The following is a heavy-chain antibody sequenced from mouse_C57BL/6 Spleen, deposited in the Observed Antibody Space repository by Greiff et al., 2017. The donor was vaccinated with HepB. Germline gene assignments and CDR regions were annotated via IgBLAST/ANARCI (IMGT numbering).Heavy chain of an antibody. CDR3: ATDTYYSSSSRYYFDY. CDR1: GFTFSSYA. V-gene: IGHV5-4*01. CDR2: ISDGGSYT. Sequence: EVMLVESGGGLVKPGGSLKLSCAASGFTFSSYAMSWVRQTPEKRLEWVATISDGGSYTYYPDNVKGRFTISRDNAKNNLYLHMSHLKSEDTAMYYCATDTYYSSSSRYYFDYWGQGTTLTVSS. J-gene: IGHJ2*01. D-gene: IGHD1-1*01.